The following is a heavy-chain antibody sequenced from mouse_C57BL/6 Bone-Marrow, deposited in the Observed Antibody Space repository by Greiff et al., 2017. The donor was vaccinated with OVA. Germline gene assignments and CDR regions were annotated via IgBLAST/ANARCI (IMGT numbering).Heavy chain of an antibody. CDR3: TRDPVLRRFAY. J-gene: IGHJ3*01. Sequence: EVKVVESGEGLVKPGGSLKLSCAASGFTFSSYAMSWVRQTPEKRLEWVAYISSGGDYIYYADTVKGRCTISRDNARNTLYLQMSSLKSEDTAMYYCTRDPVLRRFAYWGQGTLVTVSA. V-gene: IGHV5-9-1*02. CDR2: ISSGGDYI. D-gene: IGHD2-4*01. CDR1: GFTFSSYA.